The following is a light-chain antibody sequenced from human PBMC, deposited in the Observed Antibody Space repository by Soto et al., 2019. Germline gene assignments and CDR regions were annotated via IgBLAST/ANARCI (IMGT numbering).Light chain of an antibody. CDR3: QQSSNWPPIT. CDR1: QSVSNNY. V-gene: IGKV3D-20*02. J-gene: IGKJ5*01. CDR2: GAY. Sequence: ENVSTLSPGIMTLYPGERATLSCRGSQSVSNNYLAWYQQKPGQAPRLLIYGAYNRATGIPDRFSGSGSGTDFTLTISRLEPEDFAIYYCQQSSNWPPITCGQGTRLEIK.